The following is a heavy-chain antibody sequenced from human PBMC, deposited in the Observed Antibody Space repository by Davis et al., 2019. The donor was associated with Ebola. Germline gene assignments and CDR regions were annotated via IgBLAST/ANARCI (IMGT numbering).Heavy chain of an antibody. D-gene: IGHD3-3*01. CDR1: GFTFSSYA. V-gene: IGHV3-23*01. CDR2: ISGSGGST. CDR3: VKDKGNDFWRKEWFDP. J-gene: IGHJ5*02. Sequence: GGSLRLSCAASGFTFSSYAMSWVRQAPGKGLEWVSAISGSGGSTYYADSVRGRFTISRDNPKNTLYLQMSNLTTEDMALYYCVKDKGNDFWRKEWFDPWGQGTLVTVSS.